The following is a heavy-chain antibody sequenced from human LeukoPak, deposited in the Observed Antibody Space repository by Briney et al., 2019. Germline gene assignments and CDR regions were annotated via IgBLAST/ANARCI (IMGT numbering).Heavy chain of an antibody. CDR1: GFTVSSNY. V-gene: IGHV3-53*01. D-gene: IGHD4-23*01. Sequence: GGSLRLSCAASGFTVSSNYMSWVRQAPGKGLEWVSVIYSGGSTYYADSVKGRFTISRDNSKNTLYLQMNSLRAEDTAVYCCARGKVDYGGNEDGMDVWGQGTTVTVSS. CDR2: IYSGGST. J-gene: IGHJ6*02. CDR3: ARGKVDYGGNEDGMDV.